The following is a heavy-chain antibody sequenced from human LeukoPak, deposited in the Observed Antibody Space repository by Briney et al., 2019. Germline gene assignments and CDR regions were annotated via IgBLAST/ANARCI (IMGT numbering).Heavy chain of an antibody. V-gene: IGHV4-59*01. CDR2: IYYSGST. CDR1: GGSISSYY. D-gene: IGHD3-22*01. Sequence: SETLSLTCTVSGGSISSYYWSWIRQPPGKGLEWIGYIYYSGSTNYNPSLKSRVTISVDTSKNQFSLKLSSVTAADTAVYYCARWVLGYDNSGSDAFDIWGQGTMVTVSS. J-gene: IGHJ3*02. CDR3: ARWVLGYDNSGSDAFDI.